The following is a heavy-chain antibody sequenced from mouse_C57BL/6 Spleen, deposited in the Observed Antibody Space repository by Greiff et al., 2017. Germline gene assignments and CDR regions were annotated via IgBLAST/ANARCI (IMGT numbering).Heavy chain of an antibody. CDR3: ARELGYYFDY. CDR1: GYAFSSSW. Sequence: QVQLQQSGPELVKPGASVKISCKASGYAFSSSWMNWVKQRPGKGLEWIGRIYPGDGDTNYNGKLKGKATLTADKSSSTAYMQLSSLTSEDSAVYFCARELGYYFDYWGQGTTLTVSS. J-gene: IGHJ2*01. CDR2: IYPGDGDT. D-gene: IGHD4-1*01. V-gene: IGHV1-82*01.